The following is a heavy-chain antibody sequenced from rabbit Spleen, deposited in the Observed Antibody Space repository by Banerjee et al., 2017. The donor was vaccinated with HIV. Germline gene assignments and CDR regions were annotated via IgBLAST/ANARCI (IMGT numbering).Heavy chain of an antibody. CDR3: ARDLVAVIGWNFNL. CDR2: IYAGSSGFT. J-gene: IGHJ4*01. Sequence: QSLEESGGDLVKPGASLTLTCTASGFSLTSSDYMCWVRQAPGKGLEWIACIYAGSSGFTYHASWAKGRFTFSKTSSTTVTLQMTSLTAADTATYFCARDLVAVIGWNFNLWGQGTLVTVS. V-gene: IGHV1S40*01. D-gene: IGHD1-1*01. CDR1: GFSLTSSDY.